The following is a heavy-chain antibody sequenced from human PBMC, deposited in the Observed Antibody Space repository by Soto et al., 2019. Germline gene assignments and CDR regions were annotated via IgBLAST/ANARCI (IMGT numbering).Heavy chain of an antibody. CDR2: IYHSGST. Sequence: SETLSLTCAVSGGSISSGGYSWSWIRQPPGKGLEWIGYIYHSGSTYYNPSLKSRVTISVDRSKNQFSLKLSSVTAEDTAVYYCARAYSSSWYRINTYYYYYGMDVWGQGTPVTAP. V-gene: IGHV4-30-2*01. D-gene: IGHD6-13*01. J-gene: IGHJ6*02. CDR3: ARAYSSSWYRINTYYYYYGMDV. CDR1: GGSISSGGYS.